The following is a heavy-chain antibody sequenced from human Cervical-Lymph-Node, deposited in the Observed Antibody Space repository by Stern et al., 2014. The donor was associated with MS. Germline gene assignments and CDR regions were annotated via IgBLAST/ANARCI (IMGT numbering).Heavy chain of an antibody. J-gene: IGHJ5*02. D-gene: IGHD1-7*01. Sequence: VQLVESGGGLVQPGESLRLSCAVSGFTFSNYWMTWVRQAPGNGLEWVASIKTDGSEKSYAASVQGRFTISRDKGKNSLYLQMNSLRAEDTAVDYGARAVRELGTWGQGTLVTVSS. CDR1: GFTFSNYW. CDR3: ARAVRELGT. CDR2: IKTDGSEK. V-gene: IGHV3-7*01.